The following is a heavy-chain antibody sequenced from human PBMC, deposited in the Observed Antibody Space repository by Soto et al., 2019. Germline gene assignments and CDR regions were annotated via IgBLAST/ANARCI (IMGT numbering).Heavy chain of an antibody. Sequence: QVQLQESGPGLVKHSETLSLTCTVSGGSISSYYWSWIRQPPGKGLEWIGYIYYSGSTNYNPSLKSRVTISVDTSKNQFSLKLSSVTAADTAVYYCAREFGDYYAFDIWGQGTMVTVSS. V-gene: IGHV4-59*01. CDR2: IYYSGST. CDR3: AREFGDYYAFDI. D-gene: IGHD2-21*02. CDR1: GGSISSYY. J-gene: IGHJ3*02.